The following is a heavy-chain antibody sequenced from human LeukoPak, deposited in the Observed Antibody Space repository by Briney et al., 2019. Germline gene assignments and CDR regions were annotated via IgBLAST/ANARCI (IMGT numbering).Heavy chain of an antibody. CDR1: GFTLRNYW. J-gene: IGHJ6*03. CDR2: INGDGTSA. V-gene: IGHV3-74*01. Sequence: GGSLRLSCAASGFTLRNYWMHWVRQTPGRGLLWVSRINGDGTSATYAGSVKGRFTISRDNAKNTLYLQMNSLRAEDTAVYYCARVAYCGGDCYSLDYYYMDVWGKGTTVTVSS. D-gene: IGHD2-21*02. CDR3: ARVAYCGGDCYSLDYYYMDV.